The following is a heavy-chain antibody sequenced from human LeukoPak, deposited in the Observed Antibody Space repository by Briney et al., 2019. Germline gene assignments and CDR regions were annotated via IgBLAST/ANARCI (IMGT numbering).Heavy chain of an antibody. CDR3: ARQGYSSSWYLSEYYFDY. V-gene: IGHV4-59*08. J-gene: IGHJ4*02. CDR2: IYYSGST. D-gene: IGHD6-13*01. Sequence: SETLSLTCTVSGGPISSYYWSWIRQPPGKGLEWIGYIYYSGSTNYNPSLKSRVTISVDTSKNQFSLKLSSVTAADTAVYYCARQGYSSSWYLSEYYFDYWGQGTLVTVSS. CDR1: GGPISSYY.